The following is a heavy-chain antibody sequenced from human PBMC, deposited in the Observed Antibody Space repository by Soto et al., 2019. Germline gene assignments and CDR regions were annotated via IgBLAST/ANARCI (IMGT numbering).Heavy chain of an antibody. V-gene: IGHV3-23*01. J-gene: IGHJ4*02. CDR3: AKDRPLVNIVVVPAAHVDY. CDR2: ISGSGGST. CDR1: GFTFSSYA. D-gene: IGHD2-2*01. Sequence: EVQLLESGGGLVQPGGSLRLSCAASGFTFSSYAMSWVRQAPGKGLEWVSAISGSGGSTYYADSVKGRFTISRDNSKNTLYLQRNSLRAEDTAVYYCAKDRPLVNIVVVPAAHVDYWGQGTLVTVSS.